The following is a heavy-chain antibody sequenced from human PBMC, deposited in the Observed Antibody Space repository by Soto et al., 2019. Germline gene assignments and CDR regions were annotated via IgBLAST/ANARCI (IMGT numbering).Heavy chain of an antibody. J-gene: IGHJ4*02. CDR2: IYPGDSDT. CDR1: GYRFSSYW. CDR3: GRSPGLIPTVMED. V-gene: IGHV5-51*01. D-gene: IGHD4-17*01. Sequence: GESLKISCQGSGYRFSSYWIAWVRQMPGKGLEWMGIIYPGDSDTIYSPSFQGQVTFSVDKSTNTAYLQWSTLKASDTAMYYCGRSPGLIPTVMEDWGQGTLVTVSS.